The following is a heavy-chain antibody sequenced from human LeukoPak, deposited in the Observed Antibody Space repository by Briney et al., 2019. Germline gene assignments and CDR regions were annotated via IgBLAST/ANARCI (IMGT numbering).Heavy chain of an antibody. D-gene: IGHD6-6*01. CDR3: ATIGYSSSSLDY. J-gene: IGHJ4*02. V-gene: IGHV3-7*01. Sequence: PGGSLRLSCAASGFTFSNYWMTWVRQARGKGREWVANINQDGSTKYYVDSVMGRFTISRDNAKNSVYLQVNSLTAEDTALYYCATIGYSSSSLDYWGQGTLVIVSS. CDR1: GFTFSNYW. CDR2: INQDGSTK.